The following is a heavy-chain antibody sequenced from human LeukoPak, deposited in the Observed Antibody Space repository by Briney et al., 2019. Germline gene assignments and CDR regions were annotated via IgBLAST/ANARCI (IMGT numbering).Heavy chain of an antibody. V-gene: IGHV3-48*03. CDR1: GFTFSSYE. CDR3: ARDTVPYCSSTSCFGGVDY. Sequence: PGGSLRLSCAASGFTFSSYEMNWVRQAPGKGLEWVSYISSSGSTIYYADSVKGRFTISRDNSKNTLYLQMNSLRAEDTAVYYCARDTVPYCSSTSCFGGVDYWGQGTLVTVSS. D-gene: IGHD2-2*01. J-gene: IGHJ4*02. CDR2: ISSSGSTI.